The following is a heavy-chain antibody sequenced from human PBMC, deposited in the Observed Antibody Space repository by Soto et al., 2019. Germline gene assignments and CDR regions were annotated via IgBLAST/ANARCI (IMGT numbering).Heavy chain of an antibody. Sequence: SETLSLTCAVSGYSISSGYYWGWIRQPPGKGLEWIGSIYHSGSTYYNPSLKSRVTISVDTSKNQFSLKLSSVTAADTAVCYCARDVEDYDFWSGYPRQDYYYYGMDVWGQGTTVTAP. D-gene: IGHD3-3*01. V-gene: IGHV4-38-2*02. J-gene: IGHJ6*02. CDR3: ARDVEDYDFWSGYPRQDYYYYGMDV. CDR2: IYHSGST. CDR1: GYSISSGYY.